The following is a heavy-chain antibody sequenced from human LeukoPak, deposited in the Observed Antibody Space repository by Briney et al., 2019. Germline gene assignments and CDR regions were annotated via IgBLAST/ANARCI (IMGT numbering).Heavy chain of an antibody. V-gene: IGHV4-38-2*01. Sequence: SETLSLTCAVSGYSISSGYYWGWIRQPPAKGLEWIGSIYHSGSTYYNPSLKSRVTISVDTSKNQVSLKLSSVTAADTAVYYCAIPKIGYSYVDAFDIWGQGTMVTVSS. CDR1: GYSISSGYY. CDR2: IYHSGST. CDR3: AIPKIGYSYVDAFDI. D-gene: IGHD5-18*01. J-gene: IGHJ3*02.